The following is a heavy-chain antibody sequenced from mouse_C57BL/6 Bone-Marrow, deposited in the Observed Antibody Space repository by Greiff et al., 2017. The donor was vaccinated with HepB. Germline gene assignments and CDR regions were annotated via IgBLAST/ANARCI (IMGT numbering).Heavy chain of an antibody. V-gene: IGHV1-54*01. CDR3: ARDWDVNYFDY. J-gene: IGHJ2*01. Sequence: QVQLQQSGAELVRPGTSVQVSCKASGYAFTNYLIEWVKQRPGQGLEWIGVINPGSGGTNYNEKFKGKATLTADKSSSAAYMQLSSLTAEDSAVYFCARDWDVNYFDYWGQGTTLTVSS. D-gene: IGHD4-1*01. CDR2: INPGSGGT. CDR1: GYAFTNYL.